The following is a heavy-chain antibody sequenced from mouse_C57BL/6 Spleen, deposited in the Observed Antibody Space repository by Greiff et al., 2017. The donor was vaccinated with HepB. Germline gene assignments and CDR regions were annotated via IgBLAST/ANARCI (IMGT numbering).Heavy chain of an antibody. J-gene: IGHJ1*03. CDR3: ARPHYYGSSYYWYFDV. D-gene: IGHD1-1*01. Sequence: EVKLVESGGDLVKPGGSLKLSCAASGFTFSSYGMSWVRQTPDKRLEWVATISSGGSYTYYPDSVKGRFTISRDNAKNTLYLQMSSLKSEDTAMYYCARPHYYGSSYYWYFDVWGTGTTVTVSS. CDR2: ISSGGSYT. CDR1: GFTFSSYG. V-gene: IGHV5-6*01.